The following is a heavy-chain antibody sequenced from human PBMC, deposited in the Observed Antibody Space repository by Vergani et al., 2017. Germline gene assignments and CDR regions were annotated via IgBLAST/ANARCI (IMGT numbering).Heavy chain of an antibody. V-gene: IGHV1-2*02. CDR1: GYTFTGYY. CDR2: IKPNSGGT. Sequence: QVQLVQSGAEVKKPGASVKVSCKASGYTFTGYYMHWVRQAPGQGLEWMGWIKPNSGGTNSAQKFQGRVTMTRDTSISTAYLELSRLRSDDTAVYYCARHLDYYDFWSGYYRDYYYYYMDVWGKGTTVTVSS. D-gene: IGHD3-3*01. J-gene: IGHJ6*03. CDR3: ARHLDYYDFWSGYYRDYYYYYMDV.